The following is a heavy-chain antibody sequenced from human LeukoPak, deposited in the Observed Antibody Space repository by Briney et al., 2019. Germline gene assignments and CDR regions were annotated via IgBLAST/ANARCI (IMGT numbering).Heavy chain of an antibody. J-gene: IGHJ4*02. Sequence: KTSGTLSLTCSVSGGSVTGGGYYWSWIRQHPGKGLEWIGFASYSGGTYYNPSLMSRITISVDRSQNQFSLRMRDVTAADTAVYFCATAEWEYFYFDSWGQGALVAVSS. CDR3: ATAEWEYFYFDS. V-gene: IGHV4-31*03. CDR1: GGSVTGGGYY. CDR2: ASYSGGT. D-gene: IGHD1-26*01.